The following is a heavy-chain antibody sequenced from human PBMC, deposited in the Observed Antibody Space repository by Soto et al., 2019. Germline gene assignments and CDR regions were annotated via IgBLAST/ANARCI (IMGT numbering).Heavy chain of an antibody. Sequence: GASVKVSCKASGGTFSIYAISWVRQAPGQGLEWMGGIIPIFGTANYAQKFQGRVTITADESTSTAYMELSSLRSEDTAVYYCARDLVVPAAISSPTNWFDPWGQGTLVTVSS. D-gene: IGHD2-2*01. CDR2: IIPIFGTA. CDR1: GGTFSIYA. CDR3: ARDLVVPAAISSPTNWFDP. V-gene: IGHV1-69*13. J-gene: IGHJ5*02.